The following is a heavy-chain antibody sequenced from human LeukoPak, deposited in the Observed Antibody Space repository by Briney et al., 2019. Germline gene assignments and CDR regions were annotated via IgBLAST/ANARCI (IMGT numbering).Heavy chain of an antibody. V-gene: IGHV3-23*01. CDR3: AIAPTGGIEWQLLK. D-gene: IGHD2-15*01. Sequence: GGSLRLSCAASGFTFSSYAMSWVRQAPGKGLEWVSGISCSGGRTYYADSVKGRFTISRDNSKNTLYVQMNSLRAEDTAVYYCAIAPTGGIEWQLLKWGQGTLVTVSS. CDR1: GFTFSSYA. CDR2: ISCSGGRT. J-gene: IGHJ4*02.